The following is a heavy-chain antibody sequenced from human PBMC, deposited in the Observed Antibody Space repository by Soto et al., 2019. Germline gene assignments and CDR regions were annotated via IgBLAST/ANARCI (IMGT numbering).Heavy chain of an antibody. CDR1: GGSVRSGNHF. V-gene: IGHV4-61*01. CDR2: MYYTGVT. Sequence: SETLSLTCSVSGGSVRSGNHFWNWLRQPPGRGLEWRGYMYYTGVTNYNPSLKSRVPMSVDTSKNQFSLELTSLTAADTAVYYCARGGEPLGYYGLDVWGQGTTVTVSS. J-gene: IGHJ6*02. CDR3: ARGGEPLGYYGLDV.